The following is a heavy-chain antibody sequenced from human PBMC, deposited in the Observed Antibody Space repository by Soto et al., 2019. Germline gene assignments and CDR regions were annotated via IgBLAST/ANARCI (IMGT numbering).Heavy chain of an antibody. CDR3: ARDLAAVPRAFDY. J-gene: IGHJ4*02. CDR2: VYYTGTT. V-gene: IGHV4-59*01. Sequence: ETLSLTCTVSGGSISSYFYIWVRQPPGKGLEWIGSVYYTGTTDYNPSLKSRVTISVDTSKTQFSLNLRSMTAADTAVYYCARDLAAVPRAFDYWGRGTLVTVSS. CDR1: GGSISSYF. D-gene: IGHD6-13*01.